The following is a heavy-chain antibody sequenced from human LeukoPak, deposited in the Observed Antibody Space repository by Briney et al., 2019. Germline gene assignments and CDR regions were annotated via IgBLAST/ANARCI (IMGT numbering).Heavy chain of an antibody. D-gene: IGHD6-13*01. CDR2: IYPGGGST. CDR1: GYTFTSYY. V-gene: IGHV1-46*01. Sequence: GASVKVSCKASGYTFTSYYIHWVRQAPGQGLEWMGIIYPGGGSTSYAQKFQGRVTMTRDMSTSTVYMELRSLRSDDTAVYYCAREPGYSSSWYTPSYFDYWGQGTLVTVSS. J-gene: IGHJ4*02. CDR3: AREPGYSSSWYTPSYFDY.